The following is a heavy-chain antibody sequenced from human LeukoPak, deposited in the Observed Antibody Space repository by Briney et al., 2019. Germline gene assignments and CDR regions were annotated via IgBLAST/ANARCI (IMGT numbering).Heavy chain of an antibody. Sequence: PGGSLRLSCAASGFTFSSYWMHWVRHTPGKGLEWVSAISGSGGSTYYADSVKGRFTISRDNSKNTLYLQMNSLRAEDTAVYYCAKDDYGGNPFDYWGQGTLVTVSS. CDR1: GFTFSSYW. CDR2: ISGSGGST. V-gene: IGHV3-23*01. J-gene: IGHJ4*02. CDR3: AKDDYGGNPFDY. D-gene: IGHD4-17*01.